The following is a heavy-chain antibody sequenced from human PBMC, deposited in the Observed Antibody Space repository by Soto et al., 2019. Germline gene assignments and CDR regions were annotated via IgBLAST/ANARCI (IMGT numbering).Heavy chain of an antibody. D-gene: IGHD1-26*01. V-gene: IGHV3-66*04. Sequence: EVQLVESGGGLVQPGGSLRLSCTASGFAVTSSYMGWVRRAPGKGLEWVSSIYSGRDTYYADSVRGRFTSTTDNSMDTLYLQRNSLRVDDTAMYYCARHVGSYWYFDLWGRGTLVTVSS. CDR3: ARHVGSYWYFDL. J-gene: IGHJ2*01. CDR2: IYSGRDT. CDR1: GFAVTSSY.